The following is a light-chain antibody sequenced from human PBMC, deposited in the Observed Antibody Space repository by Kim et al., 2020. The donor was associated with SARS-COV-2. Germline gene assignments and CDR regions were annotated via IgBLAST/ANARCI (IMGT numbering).Light chain of an antibody. V-gene: IGKV3-20*01. CDR2: GAS. Sequence: PGEKATLSGRASQTISNNYLAWYQQNPGQAPRLLIYGASSRATGIPDRFSGSGSGTDFTLTINRLEPEDFAVYYCQHYGISPLIYAFGQGTKLEI. CDR3: QHYGISPLIYA. CDR1: QTISNNY. J-gene: IGKJ2*01.